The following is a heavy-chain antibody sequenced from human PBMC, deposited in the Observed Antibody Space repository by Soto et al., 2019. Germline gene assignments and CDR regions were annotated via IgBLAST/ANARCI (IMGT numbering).Heavy chain of an antibody. D-gene: IGHD5-12*01. CDR2: INHSGST. CDR3: RRGRGYYCYMDV. Sequence: SETLSLTCAVYGGSFSGYYWSWIRQPPGKGLEWIGEINHSGSTNYNPSLKSRVTISVDTSKNQFSLKLSSVTAADTAVYYCRRGRGYYCYMDVWGKGTTVTVSS. J-gene: IGHJ6*03. CDR1: GGSFSGYY. V-gene: IGHV4-34*01.